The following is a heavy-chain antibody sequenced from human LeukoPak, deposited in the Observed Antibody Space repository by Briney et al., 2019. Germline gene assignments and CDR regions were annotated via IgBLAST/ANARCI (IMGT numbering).Heavy chain of an antibody. CDR1: GFTVPDYA. V-gene: IGHV3-23*01. CDR3: AKECYGSYYYYMDV. CDR2: ISASGVMT. D-gene: IGHD2-2*01. J-gene: IGHJ6*03. Sequence: GGSLRLSCAASGFTVPDYAMTWVRQAPGKGLEWVSSISASGVMTYYADSVKGRFTISRDNSKNTLYLQMNSLRAEDTAVYYCAKECYGSYYYYMDVWGKGTTVTVSS.